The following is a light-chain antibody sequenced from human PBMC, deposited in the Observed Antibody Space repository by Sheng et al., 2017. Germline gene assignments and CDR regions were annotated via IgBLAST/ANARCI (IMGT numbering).Light chain of an antibody. CDR3: SSYAGSSTLV. CDR1: SSDVGRYSE. CDR2: AVD. J-gene: IGLJ2*01. Sequence: QSALTQPPSASGSPGQSVTISCTGTSSDVGRYSEVSWYQQYPGKAPKLMIYAVDKRPSGVPDRFSGSKSGNTASLTVSGLQAEDEADYYCSSYAGSSTLVFGGGTKLTVL. V-gene: IGLV2-8*01.